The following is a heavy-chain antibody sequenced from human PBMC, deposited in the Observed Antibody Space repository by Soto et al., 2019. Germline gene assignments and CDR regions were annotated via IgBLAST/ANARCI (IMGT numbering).Heavy chain of an antibody. CDR1: GGTFSSYA. J-gene: IGHJ4*02. V-gene: IGHV1-46*03. CDR3: ARGGHIAVVTDSFDS. D-gene: IGHD2-21*02. CDR2: IHPSGGGS. Sequence: GASVKVSCKASGGTFSSYAISWVRQAPGQGLEWMGMIHPSGGGSTYAQKFLGRVTMTMDSSTSTVFMELTSLRSADTAVYYCARGGHIAVVTDSFDSWGQGTLVTVS.